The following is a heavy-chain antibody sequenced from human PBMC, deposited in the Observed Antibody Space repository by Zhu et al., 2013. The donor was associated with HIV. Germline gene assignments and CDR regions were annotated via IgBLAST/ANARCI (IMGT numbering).Heavy chain of an antibody. CDR2: ISGYNGKT. Sequence: QVQLVHSGAEVKKPGASVKVSCRASGYVFTSFGISWLRQAPGQRLQWMGWISGYNGKTNYARNIHDRVTMTVDISSSTAYLELRSLRSDDTAIYYCARGRYYYDHAGYYHEYFQLWGQGTLVTVSS. CDR1: GYVFTSFG. J-gene: IGHJ1*01. D-gene: IGHD3-22*01. V-gene: IGHV1-18*01. CDR3: ARGRYYYDHAGYYHEYFQL.